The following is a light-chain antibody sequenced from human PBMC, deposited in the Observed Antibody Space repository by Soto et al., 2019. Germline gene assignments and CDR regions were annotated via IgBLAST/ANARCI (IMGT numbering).Light chain of an antibody. Sequence: AIQMTQSPSSFSASTGDRVTISCRASQGISSYLAWYQQKPGKAPKLLIYGASTLQSGVPSRFSGSVFGTDFTLTISCLQSEDFATYYCQHYHNYPWTFGQGTNVEIK. CDR2: GAS. V-gene: IGKV1-8*01. J-gene: IGKJ1*01. CDR1: QGISSY. CDR3: QHYHNYPWT.